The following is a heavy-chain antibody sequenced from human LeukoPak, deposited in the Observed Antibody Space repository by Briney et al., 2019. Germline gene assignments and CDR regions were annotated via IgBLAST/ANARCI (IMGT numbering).Heavy chain of an antibody. Sequence: SETLSLXRTVSGGSISSYYWSWIRQPPGKGLEWIGYIYYSGSTNYNPSLKSRVTISVDTSKNQFSLKLSSVTAADTAVYYCAREGWNYLDYWGQGTLVTVSS. D-gene: IGHD6-19*01. V-gene: IGHV4-59*01. CDR1: GGSISSYY. J-gene: IGHJ4*02. CDR3: AREGWNYLDY. CDR2: IYYSGST.